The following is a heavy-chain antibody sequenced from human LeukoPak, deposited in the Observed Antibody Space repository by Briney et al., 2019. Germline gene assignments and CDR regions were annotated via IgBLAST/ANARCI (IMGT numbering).Heavy chain of an antibody. V-gene: IGHV4-30-4*01. CDR1: GGSISSGDYY. D-gene: IGHD3-16*02. Sequence: SETLSLTYTVSGGSISSGDYYWSWIRQPPGKGLEWVGFIYYSGSTYYNPSLKSRITISLDTSKNQFSLKLSSVTAADTAVYYCARDPRESYDYVWGSYRPDAFDIWGQGTMVTVSS. CDR3: ARDPRESYDYVWGSYRPDAFDI. J-gene: IGHJ3*02. CDR2: IYYSGST.